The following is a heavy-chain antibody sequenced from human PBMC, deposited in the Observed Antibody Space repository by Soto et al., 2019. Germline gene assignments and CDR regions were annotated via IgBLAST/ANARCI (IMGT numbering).Heavy chain of an antibody. Sequence: PSETLSLTCTVSGDSIISSDFYWGWVRQPPGKGLEWIGSIFYLGSSYYNPSLKSRVTMSVDTSKNQFSLRLRSVTAADTALYFCARHSLALRKHNWFHPWGQGIMVT. CDR3: ARHSLALRKHNWFHP. J-gene: IGHJ5*02. CDR2: IFYLGSS. CDR1: GDSIISSDFY. D-gene: IGHD3-3*02. V-gene: IGHV4-39*01.